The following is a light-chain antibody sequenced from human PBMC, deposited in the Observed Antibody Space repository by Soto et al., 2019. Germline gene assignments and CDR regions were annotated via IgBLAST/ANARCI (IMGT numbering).Light chain of an antibody. CDR3: QQSYGTPT. CDR1: QSIGTY. J-gene: IGKJ1*01. CDR2: AAS. Sequence: DIQMTQSPSSLSASLRDRVTITCRAGQSIGTYLNWYQQKPGKAPKLLIYAASSLQSGVPSRFTGSGSGTDFTLTISSLQSEDLATYYCQQSYGTPTFGQGTKVDIK. V-gene: IGKV1-39*01.